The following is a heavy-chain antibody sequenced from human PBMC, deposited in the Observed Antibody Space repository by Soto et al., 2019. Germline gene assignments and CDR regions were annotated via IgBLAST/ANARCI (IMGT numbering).Heavy chain of an antibody. Sequence: PGGSLRLSCAASGFTFRLYGMHWVRQAPGKGLEWVAVIWNDGSEKNYADSVKGRFTLSGDSPKNTLYLEMNSLRVEDTAVYYCARVGHNGYDLDFDHWGQGPLVTVSS. CDR3: ARVGHNGYDLDFDH. J-gene: IGHJ4*02. CDR2: IWNDGSEK. V-gene: IGHV3-33*01. D-gene: IGHD5-12*01. CDR1: GFTFRLYG.